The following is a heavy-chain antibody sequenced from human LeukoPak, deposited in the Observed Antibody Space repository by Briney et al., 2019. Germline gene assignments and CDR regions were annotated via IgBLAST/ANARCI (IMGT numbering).Heavy chain of an antibody. CDR3: ARSPGSGLNWFDP. J-gene: IGHJ5*02. Sequence: GESLKISCKASGYSFTNYWIGWVRQMPGKGLEWMGIIYPDDSDARHSPSFQGQVTISADKSISTAYLQWSSLKASDTAMYYCARSPGSGLNWFDPWGQGTLVTVSS. D-gene: IGHD6-19*01. V-gene: IGHV5-51*01. CDR1: GYSFTNYW. CDR2: IYPDDSDA.